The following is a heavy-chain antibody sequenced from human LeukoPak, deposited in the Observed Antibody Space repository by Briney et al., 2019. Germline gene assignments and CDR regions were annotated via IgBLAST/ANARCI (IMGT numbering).Heavy chain of an antibody. V-gene: IGHV3-33*08. J-gene: IGHJ4*02. D-gene: IGHD6-13*01. CDR1: GFSFKDEY. Sequence: GGSLRLSCAASGFSFKDEYMSWIRETPGQGLEWVAVIWFDGSNKYYADSVRVRFTISRDNSKNTLYLQMNSLRAEDTAVYYCARDSAAGYYFDYWGQGTLVTVSS. CDR2: IWFDGSNK. CDR3: ARDSAAGYYFDY.